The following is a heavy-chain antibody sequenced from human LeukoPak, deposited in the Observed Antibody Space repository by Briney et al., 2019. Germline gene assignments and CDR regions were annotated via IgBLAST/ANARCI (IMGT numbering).Heavy chain of an antibody. CDR1: GGSISSSSYY. CDR3: ARQGVEKEPDY. J-gene: IGHJ4*02. Sequence: PSETLSLTCTVSGGSISSSSYYWGWIRQPPGKGLEWIGSIYYSGSTYYNPSLKSRVTISVDTSKNQFSLKLSSVTAADTAVYYCARQGVEKEPDYWGQGTLVTVSS. V-gene: IGHV4-39*01. D-gene: IGHD1-1*01. CDR2: IYYSGST.